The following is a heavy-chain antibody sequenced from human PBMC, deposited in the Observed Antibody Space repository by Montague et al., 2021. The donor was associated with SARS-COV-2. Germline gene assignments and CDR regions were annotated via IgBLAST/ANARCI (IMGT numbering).Heavy chain of an antibody. V-gene: IGHV6-1*01. D-gene: IGHD3-10*01. Sequence: CAISGDSVSSNSAAWNWIRQSPSRGLEWLVRAYYRSKWYNDYAVSVKSRITINQDTSKNQFSLQLNSVTPEDTAVYYCARGGWGEPGTGRLFDYWGQGTLVTVSS. CDR1: GDSVSSNSAA. CDR2: AYYRSKWYN. CDR3: ARGGWGEPGTGRLFDY. J-gene: IGHJ4*02.